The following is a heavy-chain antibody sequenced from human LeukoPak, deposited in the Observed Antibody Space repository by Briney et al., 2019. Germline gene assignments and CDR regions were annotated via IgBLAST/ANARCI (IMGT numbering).Heavy chain of an antibody. D-gene: IGHD5-18*01. J-gene: IGHJ3*02. CDR1: GGSISSYY. Sequence: KSSETLSLTCTVSGGSISSYYWSWIRQPPGKGLEWIAYIDYRGSTTYNPSLKSRVTLSVGTSRNQFSLKLSSVTAADTAVYYCARSRSGYSYDHAAFDIWGQGTMVTVSS. V-gene: IGHV4-59*01. CDR3: ARSRSGYSYDHAAFDI. CDR2: IDYRGST.